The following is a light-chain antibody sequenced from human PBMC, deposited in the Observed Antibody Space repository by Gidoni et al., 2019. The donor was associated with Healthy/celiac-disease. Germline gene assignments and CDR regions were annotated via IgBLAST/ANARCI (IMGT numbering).Light chain of an antibody. Sequence: DIVLTQSPATLSLSPGERATLSCRTSQSVSSYLAWYQQKPGQAPSLLIDDASNRATGIPARFSGSGSGKDFTLTISSLEPEDFAVYYCQQRSNWLTFGGGTKVEIK. CDR2: DAS. CDR3: QQRSNWLT. V-gene: IGKV3-11*01. CDR1: QSVSSY. J-gene: IGKJ4*01.